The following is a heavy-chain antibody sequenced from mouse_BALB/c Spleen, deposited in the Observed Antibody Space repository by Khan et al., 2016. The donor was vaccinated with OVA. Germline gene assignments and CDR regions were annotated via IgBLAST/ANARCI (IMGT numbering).Heavy chain of an antibody. V-gene: IGHV3-6*02. CDR3: ARDYGPRYFDV. CDR1: GYSITSGYY. D-gene: IGHD1-2*01. CDR2: ISYDGSN. J-gene: IGHJ1*01. Sequence: EVQLQESGPGLVKPSQSLSLTCSVTGYSITSGYYWNWIRQFPGNKLEWMGYISYDGSNNYNPSLKNRISITRDTSKNQFFLKLNSVTTEDTATYYCARDYGPRYFDVWGAGTTGTVSS.